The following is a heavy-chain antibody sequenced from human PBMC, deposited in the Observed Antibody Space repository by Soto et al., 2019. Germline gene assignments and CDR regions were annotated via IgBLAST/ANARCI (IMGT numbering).Heavy chain of an antibody. J-gene: IGHJ2*01. CDR3: ARTIAAAGNWYFDL. CDR2: IYYSGST. CDR1: GGSISSSSYY. V-gene: IGHV4-39*01. Sequence: QLQLQESGPGLVKPSETLSLTCTVSGGSISSSSYYWGWIRQPPGKGLEWIGSIYYSGSTYYNPSLQSRVTISVDTSKNQSSLKLSSVTAADTAVYYCARTIAAAGNWYFDLWGRGTLVTVSS. D-gene: IGHD6-13*01.